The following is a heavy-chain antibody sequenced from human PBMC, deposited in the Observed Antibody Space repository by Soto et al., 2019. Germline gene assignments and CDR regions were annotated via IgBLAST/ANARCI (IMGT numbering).Heavy chain of an antibody. CDR3: ASGLYAGEK. Sequence: QVRLVQSGAEVTKPGASVKVSCKASGYIFTNYYIHWVRQAPGQGLEWMAIINPNGGSTNCAQEFQGRITLTRDTSTSTVYMDLSSLTSDDTAVYYCASGLYAGEKWGQGAQVTVSS. CDR2: INPNGGST. V-gene: IGHV1-46*01. D-gene: IGHD2-2*01. CDR1: GYIFTNYY. J-gene: IGHJ4*02.